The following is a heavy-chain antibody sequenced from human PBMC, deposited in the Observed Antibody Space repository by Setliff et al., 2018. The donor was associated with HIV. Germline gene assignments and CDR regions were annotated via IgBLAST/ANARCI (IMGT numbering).Heavy chain of an antibody. J-gene: IGHJ4*02. Sequence: GGSLRLSCAASGITVSSNYMIWVRQAPGKGPEWVSVLYSAGNTFYADSVKGRFTVSRDDSKNTLYLHMSSLRAEDTAVYYCARDTERLGRLWPDYWGQGTLVTVSS. V-gene: IGHV3-53*01. CDR2: LYSAGNT. CDR1: GITVSSNY. CDR3: ARDTERLGRLWPDY. D-gene: IGHD5-18*01.